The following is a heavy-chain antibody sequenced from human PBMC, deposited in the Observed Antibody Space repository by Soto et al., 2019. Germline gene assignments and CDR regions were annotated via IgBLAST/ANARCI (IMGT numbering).Heavy chain of an antibody. Sequence: SETLSLTCTVSGGSISGYYWSWIRQPPGKGLEWIGYIYYTGSANYNPSLRSRVTMSVDTSKNQFSLKLTSVTAADTAVYYCARRYCGGGSCYSSLDCWGHGTLVTVSS. CDR2: IYYTGSA. V-gene: IGHV4-59*08. J-gene: IGHJ4*01. CDR1: GGSISGYY. D-gene: IGHD2-15*01. CDR3: ARRYCGGGSCYSSLDC.